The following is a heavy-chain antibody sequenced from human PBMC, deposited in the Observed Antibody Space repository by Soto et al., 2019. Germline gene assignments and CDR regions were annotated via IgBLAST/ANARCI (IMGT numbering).Heavy chain of an antibody. D-gene: IGHD1-7*01. CDR1: GYTFTSYG. J-gene: IGHJ5*02. CDR2: ISGYNGNT. CDR3: ARDRGYNWNYGWFDP. V-gene: IGHV1-18*01. Sequence: QVQLVQSGAEVKKPGASVKVSCKASGYTFTSYGISWVRQAPGQGLEWMGRISGYNGNTNYAQKLQGRVTMTTATSTSTANMELRSLRSDDTAVYYCARDRGYNWNYGWFDPWGQGTLVTVSS.